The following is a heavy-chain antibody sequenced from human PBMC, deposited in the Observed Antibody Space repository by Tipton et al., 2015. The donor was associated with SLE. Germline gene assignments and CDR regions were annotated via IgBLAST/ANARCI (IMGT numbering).Heavy chain of an antibody. V-gene: IGHV3-11*06. Sequence: LSLTCTVYGGSFSGYYWSWIRQAPGKGLEWVSYISSSSSYTNYADSVKGRFTISRDNAKNSLYLQMNSLRAEDTAVYYCARDGAVAGTGWYFDLWGRGTLVTVSS. CDR1: GGSFSGYY. D-gene: IGHD6-19*01. CDR2: ISSSSSYT. J-gene: IGHJ2*01. CDR3: ARDGAVAGTGWYFDL.